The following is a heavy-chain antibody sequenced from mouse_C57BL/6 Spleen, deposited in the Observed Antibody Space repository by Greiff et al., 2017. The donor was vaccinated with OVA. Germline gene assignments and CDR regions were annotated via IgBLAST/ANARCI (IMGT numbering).Heavy chain of an antibody. V-gene: IGHV5-17*01. D-gene: IGHD2-2*01. J-gene: IGHJ3*01. Sequence: EVKLMESGGGLVKPGGSLKLSCAASGFTFSDYGMHWVRQAPEKGLEWVAYISSGSSTIYYADTVKGRFTISRDNAKNTLFLQMTSRRSEDTAMYYCARGHYGYDLFAYWGQGTLVTVSA. CDR1: GFTFSDYG. CDR2: ISSGSSTI. CDR3: ARGHYGYDLFAY.